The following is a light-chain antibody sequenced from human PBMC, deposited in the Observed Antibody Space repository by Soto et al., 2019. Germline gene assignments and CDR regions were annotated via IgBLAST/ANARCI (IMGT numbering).Light chain of an antibody. V-gene: IGLV2-8*01. Sequence: SVLTQPPSASGSPGQSVTISCTGTSSDVGGYNYVSWYQQHPGKAPKLMIYEVSKRPSGVPDRFSGSKSGNTASLTVSGLHYDYERNDYITSHAHSNNSNVFVTGIEVTVL. CDR1: SSDVGGYNY. CDR2: EVS. J-gene: IGLJ1*01. CDR3: TSHAHSNNSNV.